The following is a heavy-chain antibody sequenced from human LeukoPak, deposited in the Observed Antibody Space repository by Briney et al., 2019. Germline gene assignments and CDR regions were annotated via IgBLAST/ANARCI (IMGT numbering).Heavy chain of an antibody. Sequence: GGSLRLSCAASGFTFSSYWMTRVRQAPGKGLEWVANIKQDASERYYVDSVKGRITISRDNAKNSLYLQMNSLRPEDTALYYCAKDLYTYSLQYFHHWGQGTLVTVSS. CDR1: GFTFSSYW. CDR2: IKQDASER. D-gene: IGHD2-2*02. CDR3: AKDLYTYSLQYFHH. V-gene: IGHV3-7*03. J-gene: IGHJ1*01.